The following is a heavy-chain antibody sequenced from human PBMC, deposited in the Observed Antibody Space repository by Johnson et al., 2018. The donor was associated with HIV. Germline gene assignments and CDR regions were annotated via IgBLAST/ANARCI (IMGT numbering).Heavy chain of an antibody. CDR1: GFTFSHAW. CDR3: ASLSDDAFDF. V-gene: IGHV3-33*08. J-gene: IGHJ3*01. Sequence: QVQLVESGGGLVRPGGSLRLSCTASGFTFSHAWMSWVRQAPGKGLEWVAVIWYDGSNKYYADSVKGRFTISRDNSENTLYLQMNSLKAEDTAVYYCASLSDDAFDFWGQGTMVIVSS. CDR2: IWYDGSNK.